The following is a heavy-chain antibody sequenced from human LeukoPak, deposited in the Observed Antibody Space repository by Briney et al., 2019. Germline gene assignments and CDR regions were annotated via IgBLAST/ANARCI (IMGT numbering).Heavy chain of an antibody. J-gene: IGHJ5*02. CDR3: AKEEHDSSGYYL. D-gene: IGHD3-22*01. CDR2: ISYDGSNK. V-gene: IGHV3-30*18. Sequence: PGRSLRLSCAASGFTFSSYGTHWVRQAPGKGLEWVAVISYDGSNKYYADSVKGRFTISRDNSKNTLYLQMNSLRAEDTAVYYCAKEEHDSSGYYLWGQGTLVTVSS. CDR1: GFTFSSYG.